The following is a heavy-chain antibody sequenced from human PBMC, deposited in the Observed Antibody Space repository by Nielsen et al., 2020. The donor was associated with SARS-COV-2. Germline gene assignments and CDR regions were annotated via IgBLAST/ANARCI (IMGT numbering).Heavy chain of an antibody. CDR1: GYTFTSYG. V-gene: IGHV1-18*01. CDR3: ARDRGGSGWYQTADY. J-gene: IGHJ4*02. D-gene: IGHD6-19*01. CDR2: ISAYNGNT. Sequence: ASVKVSCKASGYTFTSYGISWVRQAPGQGLEWMGWISAYNGNTNYAQKLQGRVTMTTDTSTSTAYMELRSLRSDDTAVYYCARDRGGSGWYQTADYRGQGTLVTVSS.